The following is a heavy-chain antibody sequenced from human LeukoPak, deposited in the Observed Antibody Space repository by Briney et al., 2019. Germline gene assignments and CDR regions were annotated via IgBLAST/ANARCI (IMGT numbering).Heavy chain of an antibody. V-gene: IGHV3-30*04. J-gene: IGHJ3*02. CDR2: ISYDGSNK. CDR1: GFTFSSYA. CDR3: ARAKRNGFDI. Sequence: GGSLRLSCAASGFTFSSYAMHWVRQAPGKGLEWVAVISYDGSNKYYADSVKGRFTISRDNAMNSLYLQMNSLRAEDTAVYYCARAKRNGFDIWGQGTMVTVSS.